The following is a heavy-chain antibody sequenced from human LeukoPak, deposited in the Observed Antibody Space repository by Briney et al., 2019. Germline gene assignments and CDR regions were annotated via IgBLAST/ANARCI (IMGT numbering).Heavy chain of an antibody. Sequence: SGPTLVNPTQTLTLTCTFSGVSLSPSGVGVGWVRQPPGKAMEWLALNYWDDDKRYSPSLKSRLNTPKDTSNNQVVPTMTNMNPVDTATYDCSHSVDGEQWLVLDYWGQGTLVTVSS. D-gene: IGHD6-19*01. CDR2: NYWDDDK. CDR1: GVSLSPSGVG. V-gene: IGHV2-5*02. CDR3: SHSVDGEQWLVLDY. J-gene: IGHJ4*02.